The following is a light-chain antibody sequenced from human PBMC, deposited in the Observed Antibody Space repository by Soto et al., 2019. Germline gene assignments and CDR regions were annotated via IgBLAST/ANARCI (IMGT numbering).Light chain of an antibody. CDR3: QQYNSYST. V-gene: IGKV1-5*03. CDR2: KAS. J-gene: IGKJ3*01. CDR1: QSISSW. Sequence: DIQMTQSPSTLSASVGDRVTITCRASQSISSWLAWYQQKPGKAPKLLYYKASSLESGVPSRFSGRGYGTEFTLTISRLQPDDFATYYCQQYNSYSTFGPGTKVDIK.